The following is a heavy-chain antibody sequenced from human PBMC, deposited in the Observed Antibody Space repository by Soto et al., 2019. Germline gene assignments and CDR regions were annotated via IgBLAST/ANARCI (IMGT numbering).Heavy chain of an antibody. CDR3: ARDPARVTTVTYFDY. J-gene: IGHJ4*02. V-gene: IGHV3-7*01. Sequence: EVQLVESGGGLVQPGGSLRLSCAASGFTFSSYWMSWVRQAPGKGLEWVANIKQDGSEKYYVDSVKGRFTISRDNAKNSLYLQMNSLRAEDTAVYYCARDPARVTTVTYFDYWGQGTLVTVSS. CDR1: GFTFSSYW. D-gene: IGHD4-17*01. CDR2: IKQDGSEK.